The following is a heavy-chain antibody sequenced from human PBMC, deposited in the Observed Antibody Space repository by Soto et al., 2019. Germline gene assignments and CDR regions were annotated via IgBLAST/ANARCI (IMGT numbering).Heavy chain of an antibody. D-gene: IGHD1-1*01. Sequence: QITLKESGPALVKPTQTLTLTCTFSGFSLSTSGVGVGWIRQPPGKALEWLALICWDDDKRYSPSLKNRLTITKDTSKNQVVLTMTNMDPVDTATYYCAHSLNGRWFDPWGQRTLVTASS. CDR3: AHSLNGRWFDP. V-gene: IGHV2-5*02. CDR1: GFSLSTSGVG. J-gene: IGHJ5*02. CDR2: ICWDDDK.